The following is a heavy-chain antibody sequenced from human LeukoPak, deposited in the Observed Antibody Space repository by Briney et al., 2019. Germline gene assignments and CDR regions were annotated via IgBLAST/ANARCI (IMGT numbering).Heavy chain of an antibody. CDR1: GYTFTNYW. Sequence: GESLKISCKSSGYTFTNYWIGWVRQMPGKGLEWMGIIFPGDSETRYSPSFQGQVTISADKSISTAYLQWSSLKASDTAIYYCARRDFTSEHFDYWGQGTLVTLSS. D-gene: IGHD1-14*01. V-gene: IGHV5-51*01. CDR3: ARRDFTSEHFDY. CDR2: IFPGDSET. J-gene: IGHJ4*02.